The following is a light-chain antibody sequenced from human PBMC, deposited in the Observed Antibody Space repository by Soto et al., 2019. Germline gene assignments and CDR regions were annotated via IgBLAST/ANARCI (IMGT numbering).Light chain of an antibody. CDR3: SSYTSSSTLV. Sequence: QSALTQPASVSGSPGQSISISCTGTSSDIGTYNYVSWYQQHPGKAPKLLIWEVSHRPSGVSDRFSASKSGNTASLTISGLRAEDEADYYCSSYTSSSTLVFGGGTKVTVL. CDR1: SSDIGTYNY. CDR2: EVS. J-gene: IGLJ2*01. V-gene: IGLV2-14*01.